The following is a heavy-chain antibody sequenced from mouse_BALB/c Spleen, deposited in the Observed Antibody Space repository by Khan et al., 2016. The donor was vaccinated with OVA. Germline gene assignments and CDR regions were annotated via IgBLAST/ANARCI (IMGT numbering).Heavy chain of an antibody. Sequence: EVQLVESGPGLVKPSQSLSLTCTVTGYSITSDYAWNWIRQFPGNKLEWMGYISSSGSTNYNPALKSRISITRDTSKNQFFLQLNSVTTEDTATYYCARDGSRYNYAMEYGGQGTSVTVSS. CDR1: GYSITSDYA. J-gene: IGHJ4*01. D-gene: IGHD2-3*01. CDR2: ISSSGST. CDR3: ARDGSRYNYAMEY. V-gene: IGHV3-2*02.